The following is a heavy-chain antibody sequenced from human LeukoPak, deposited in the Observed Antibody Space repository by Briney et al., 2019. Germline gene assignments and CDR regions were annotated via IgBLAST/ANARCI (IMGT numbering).Heavy chain of an antibody. J-gene: IGHJ4*02. D-gene: IGHD7-27*01. CDR3: AKNIALTGEFDS. CDR1: GYTFTGYY. Sequence: ASVKVSCKASGYTFTGYYIHWLRQTPGHGLEWMGWMNPNSGNTGYAQKFQGRVSLTRDTSISTAYMELSSLRSEDTAVYYCAKNIALTGEFDSWGQGTLVTVSS. V-gene: IGHV1-8*03. CDR2: MNPNSGNT.